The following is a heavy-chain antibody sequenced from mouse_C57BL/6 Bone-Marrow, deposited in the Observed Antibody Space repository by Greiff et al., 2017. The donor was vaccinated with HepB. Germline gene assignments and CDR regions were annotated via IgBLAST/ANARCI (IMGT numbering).Heavy chain of an antibody. D-gene: IGHD6-5*01. CDR1: GFNIKDYY. V-gene: IGHV14-2*01. J-gene: IGHJ3*01. CDR2: IDPEDGET. CDR3: SRAPMAFAY. Sequence: EVQRVESGAELVKPGASVKLSCTASGFNIKDYYMHWVKQRTEQGLEWIGRIDPEDGETKYAQKFQGKATVTADTSSNTAYLQLSILTSEDTAVYDCSRAPMAFAYWGQGTLVTVSA.